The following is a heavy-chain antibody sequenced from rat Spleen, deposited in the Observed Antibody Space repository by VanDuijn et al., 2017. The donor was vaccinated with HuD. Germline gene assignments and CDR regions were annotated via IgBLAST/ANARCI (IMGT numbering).Heavy chain of an antibody. CDR3: GRHAYYDGYYHWYFDL. CDR1: GFTFSNFG. CDR2: ISPSGGSI. V-gene: IGHV5-29*01. D-gene: IGHD1-12*03. Sequence: EVQLVESGGGLVQPGRSLKLSCAASGFTFSNFGMAWVRQAPTKGLEWVATISPSGGSIYYRDSVTGRFTISRENAKSTLYLQMDSLRSEDTATYYCGRHAYYDGYYHWYFDLWGPGTMVTVSS. J-gene: IGHJ1*01.